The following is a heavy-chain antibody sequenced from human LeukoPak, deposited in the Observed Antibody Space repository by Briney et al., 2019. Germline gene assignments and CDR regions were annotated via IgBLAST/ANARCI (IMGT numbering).Heavy chain of an antibody. Sequence: PGGSLRLSCAASGFTFSSYSMNWVRQAPGKGLEWVSSISSSSSYIYYADSVKGRFTISRDNAKNSLYLQMNSLRAEDTAVYYCARDKTTVVTPSAFDIWGQGTMVTVSS. CDR2: ISSSSSYI. D-gene: IGHD4-23*01. CDR3: ARDKTTVVTPSAFDI. CDR1: GFTFSSYS. J-gene: IGHJ3*02. V-gene: IGHV3-21*01.